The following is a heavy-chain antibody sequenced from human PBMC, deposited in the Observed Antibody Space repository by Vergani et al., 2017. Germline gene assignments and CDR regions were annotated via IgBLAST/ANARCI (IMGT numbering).Heavy chain of an antibody. Sequence: EVQLLESGGGLVQPGGSLRLSCAASGFTFSSYAMSWVRQAPGKGLEWVSAISGSGGSTYYADSVKGRFTISRDTSKNTLYLQMNSLRAEDTAVYYCAKNRAIFGVIDYWGQGTLVTVSS. CDR2: ISGSGGST. CDR3: AKNRAIFGVIDY. D-gene: IGHD3-3*01. J-gene: IGHJ4*02. CDR1: GFTFSSYA. V-gene: IGHV3-23*01.